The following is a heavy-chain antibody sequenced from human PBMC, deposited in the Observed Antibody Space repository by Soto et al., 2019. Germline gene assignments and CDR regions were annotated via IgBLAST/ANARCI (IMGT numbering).Heavy chain of an antibody. V-gene: IGHV3-30*18. CDR2: ISYDGSNK. Sequence: RLSCAASGFTFSSYGMHWARQAPGKGLEWVAVISYDGSNKYYADSVKGRFTISRDNSKNTLYLQMNSLRAEDTAVYYCAKDPHRDYWGQGTLVTVSS. J-gene: IGHJ4*02. CDR3: AKDPHRDY. CDR1: GFTFSSYG.